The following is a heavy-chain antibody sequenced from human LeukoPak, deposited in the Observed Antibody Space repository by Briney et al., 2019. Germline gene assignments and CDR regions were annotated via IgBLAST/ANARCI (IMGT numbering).Heavy chain of an antibody. CDR3: ARDSGQFDY. CDR1: GYTFTNYY. D-gene: IGHD5-12*01. V-gene: IGHV1-46*01. CDR2: INTGGGTT. J-gene: IGHJ4*02. Sequence: ASVKVSCTASGYTFTNYYMHWVRQAPGQGLEWLGVINTGGGTTSSAQKFQGRVTMTRDTSTSTVYMELSSLTSEDTAVYYCARDSGQFDYWGQGTLATVSS.